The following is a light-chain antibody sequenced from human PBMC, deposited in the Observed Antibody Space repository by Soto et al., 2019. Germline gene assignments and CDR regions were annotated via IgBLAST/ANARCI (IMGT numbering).Light chain of an antibody. Sequence: IGLTQSPGTVSLTPGEGATLSCRASHSVATTYLAWYQQKPGQAPRLLIYAASSRASGFPDRFSGSGSGTDFTLTISRLEPEDFAVYYCQQYDSSPWTFGQGTKVDI. CDR3: QQYDSSPWT. J-gene: IGKJ1*01. CDR2: AAS. V-gene: IGKV3-20*01. CDR1: HSVATTY.